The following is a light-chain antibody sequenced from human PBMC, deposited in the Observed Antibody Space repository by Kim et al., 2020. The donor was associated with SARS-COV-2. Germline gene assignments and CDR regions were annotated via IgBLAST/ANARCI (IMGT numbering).Light chain of an antibody. Sequence: GATITVSCTHSCGNMANSYLQGYQQRPGTAPTTVLYEDKRRPSGVPDRFSGSIDTSSSSASLTISGLKTEDEADYYCQSYDDSSRVFGGGTQLTVL. CDR2: EDK. J-gene: IGLJ3*02. CDR1: CGNMANSY. V-gene: IGLV6-57*03. CDR3: QSYDDSSRV.